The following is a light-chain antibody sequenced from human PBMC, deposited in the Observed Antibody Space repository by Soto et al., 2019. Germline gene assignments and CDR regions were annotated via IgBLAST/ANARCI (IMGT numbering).Light chain of an antibody. CDR1: QTISSW. Sequence: DIQMTQSPSTLSGAVGDRVTITCRASQTISSWSAWYQQKPGKAPKLLIFDASTLESGVPSRFSGSGSGTQFSLTISSLQPDDFATYYCQQLNNYPLTFGGGTKVDIK. CDR3: QQLNNYPLT. CDR2: DAS. J-gene: IGKJ4*01. V-gene: IGKV1-5*01.